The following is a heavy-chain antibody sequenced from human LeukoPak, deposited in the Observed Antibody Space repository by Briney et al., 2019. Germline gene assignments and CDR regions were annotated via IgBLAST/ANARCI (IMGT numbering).Heavy chain of an antibody. CDR1: GFTFSSYA. V-gene: IGHV3-23*01. Sequence: GGSLRLSCAVSGFTFSSYAMSWVRQAPGKGLEWVSAISGSGGNTYYADSVKGRFTISRDNSKNTLYLQMNSLRAEDTAVYYCAREYDYVWGSYPFDYWGQGTLVTVSS. J-gene: IGHJ4*02. CDR2: ISGSGGNT. CDR3: AREYDYVWGSYPFDY. D-gene: IGHD3-16*02.